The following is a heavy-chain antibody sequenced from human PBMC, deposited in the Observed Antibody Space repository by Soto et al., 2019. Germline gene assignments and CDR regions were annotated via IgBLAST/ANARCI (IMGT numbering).Heavy chain of an antibody. V-gene: IGHV4-4*02. CDR3: ARHEGWTGPDQ. D-gene: IGHD2-8*02. J-gene: IGHJ5*02. CDR2: ILQDGNT. CDR1: GASIGSGGW. Sequence: QVHLQESGPGLVKPSETLSLTCAVSGASIGSGGWWSWVRQPPGKGLEWIAEILQDGNTNYSPSLKSRVTISVDKSQNQFSLNVYSVPAADTAVYYCARHEGWTGPDQWGQGTLVTVSS.